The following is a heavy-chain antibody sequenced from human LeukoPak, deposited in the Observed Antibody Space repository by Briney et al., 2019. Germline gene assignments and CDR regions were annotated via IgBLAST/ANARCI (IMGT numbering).Heavy chain of an antibody. CDR1: VVSVTSYY. D-gene: IGHD3-10*01. J-gene: IGHJ5*02. CDR2: ISYSGGT. Sequence: ETLSLTCTVSVVSVTSYYWSWIRQPPGKGLEWIGYISYSGGTNYNPSLKSRVTISMDTSKNQFSLNLSSVTAADTAVYYCARHVGYYASGNFDPWGQGTLVTVSS. CDR3: ARHVGYYASGNFDP. V-gene: IGHV4-59*08.